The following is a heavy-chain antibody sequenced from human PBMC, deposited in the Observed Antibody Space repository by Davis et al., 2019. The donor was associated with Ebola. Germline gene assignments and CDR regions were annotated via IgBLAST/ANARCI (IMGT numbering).Heavy chain of an antibody. CDR1: GGSISSSNW. CDR2: IYHSGST. D-gene: IGHD3-3*01. J-gene: IGHJ6*02. Sequence: PSETLSLTCAVSGGSISSSNWWSWVRQPPGKGLEWIGEIYHSGSTNYNPSLKSRVTISVDKSKNQFSLKLSSVTAADTAVYYCARGMSGYWNTYYYFGMDVWGQGTTVTVSS. CDR3: ARGMSGYWNTYYYFGMDV. V-gene: IGHV4-4*02.